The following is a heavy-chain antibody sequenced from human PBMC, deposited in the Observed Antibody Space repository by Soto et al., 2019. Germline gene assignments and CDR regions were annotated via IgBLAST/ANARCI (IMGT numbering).Heavy chain of an antibody. D-gene: IGHD3-10*01. V-gene: IGHV4-30-4*01. CDR2: VYYSGST. J-gene: IGHJ4*02. CDR3: ATARFNYYGSGTTHSYDY. Sequence: SETLSLTCTVSGGSISSGDYYWSWIRQPPGKGLEWIGYVYYSGSTYSNPSLKSRVIISVDTSKNQFSLKLSSVTAADTAVYYCATARFNYYGSGTTHSYDYWGQGTLVTVSS. CDR1: GGSISSGDYY.